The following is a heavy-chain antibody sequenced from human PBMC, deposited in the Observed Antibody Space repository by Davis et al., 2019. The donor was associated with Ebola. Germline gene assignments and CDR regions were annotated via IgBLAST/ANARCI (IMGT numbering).Heavy chain of an antibody. CDR1: GFTFNFYG. CDR3: ARGLWDYYGSGLPKYFDI. D-gene: IGHD3-10*01. V-gene: IGHV3-30*03. Sequence: GGSLRLSCAASGFTFNFYGMHWVRQAPGKGLEWVAVISHDGSNKYYADSVKGRFTISRDTSKNTVYLQMSSLRPEDTAVYYCARGLWDYYGSGLPKYFDIWGQGTSVTVAS. J-gene: IGHJ4*02. CDR2: ISHDGSNK.